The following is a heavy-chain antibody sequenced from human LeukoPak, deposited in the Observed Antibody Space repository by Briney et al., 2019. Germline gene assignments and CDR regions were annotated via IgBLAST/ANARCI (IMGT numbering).Heavy chain of an antibody. CDR1: GFTFSSYS. D-gene: IGHD4/OR15-4a*01. Sequence: GGSLRLSCAASGFTFSSYSMNWVRQAPGKGLEWVSSISSSSSYMYYAGSVKGRFTISRDNAKNSLYLQMNSLRAEDTAVYYCARAGANFKTSPFDYWGQGTLVTVSS. CDR3: ARAGANFKTSPFDY. J-gene: IGHJ4*02. CDR2: ISSSSSYM. V-gene: IGHV3-21*01.